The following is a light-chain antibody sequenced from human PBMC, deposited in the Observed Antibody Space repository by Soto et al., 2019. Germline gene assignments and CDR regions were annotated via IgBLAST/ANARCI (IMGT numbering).Light chain of an antibody. CDR1: HSNIGNNY. CDR2: DTR. J-gene: IGLJ2*01. Sequence: QSVLTQPPSVSAAPGQKVSISCSGSHSNIGNNYVSWYQQFPGAAPKLLIYDTRKRPSRIPDRFSASKSGTSATLVITGLQSGDEAYYYCGTWDSSLSAGRFGGGTKLTVL. CDR3: GTWDSSLSAGR. V-gene: IGLV1-51*01.